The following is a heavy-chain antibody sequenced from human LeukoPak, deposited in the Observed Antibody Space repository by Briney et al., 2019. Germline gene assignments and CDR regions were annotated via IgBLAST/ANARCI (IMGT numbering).Heavy chain of an antibody. V-gene: IGHV1-2*02. CDR2: INPNSGGT. Sequence: ASVKVSCKASGYTFTGYYMHWVRQAPGQGLEWMGWINPNSGGTNYAQKFQGRVTMARDTSIDTAYMELSRLRSDDTALYYCTRAPSGTYSFDSWGQGALVTVSS. CDR1: GYTFTGYY. J-gene: IGHJ4*02. D-gene: IGHD1-26*01. CDR3: TRAPSGTYSFDS.